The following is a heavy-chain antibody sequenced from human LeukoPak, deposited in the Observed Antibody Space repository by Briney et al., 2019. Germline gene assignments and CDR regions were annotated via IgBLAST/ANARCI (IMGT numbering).Heavy chain of an antibody. CDR3: ARGGLTIAEATTSWYLDY. D-gene: IGHD1-26*01. V-gene: IGHV3-33*01. CDR1: GFSFSIYG. J-gene: IGHJ4*02. Sequence: AGGSLRLSCATSGFSFSIYGMHWVRQAQGKGLEWVALTWYDGSNKNYADSVKGRFTISRDNSKNTLYLQVNSLRGEDTAVYYCARGGLTIAEATTSWYLDYWGQGTLVTVSS. CDR2: TWYDGSNK.